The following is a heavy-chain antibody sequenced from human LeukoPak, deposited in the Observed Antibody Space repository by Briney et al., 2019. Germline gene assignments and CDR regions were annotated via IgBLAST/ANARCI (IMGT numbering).Heavy chain of an antibody. CDR3: ARYGSIVAAGTFDY. J-gene: IGHJ4*02. CDR1: GFTFSRFW. Sequence: PGGSLRLSCAAPGFTFSRFWMSWVRQAPGKGLEWVANVKEDGSEKYYVDSVKCRFTISRDNAKNSLYLQMNRLRAEDTAVYYCARYGSIVAAGTFDYWGQGTQVTVSS. V-gene: IGHV3-7*04. D-gene: IGHD6-13*01. CDR2: VKEDGSEK.